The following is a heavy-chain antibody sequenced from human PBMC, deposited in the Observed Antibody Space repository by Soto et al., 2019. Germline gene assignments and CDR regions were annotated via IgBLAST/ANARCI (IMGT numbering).Heavy chain of an antibody. V-gene: IGHV3-48*01. J-gene: IGHJ3*02. Sequence: GSLRLSCAASGFTFSSYSMNWVRQAPGKGLEWVSYISSSNINYADSVRGRFTISRDNAKNSLYLQMNSLRAEDTAVYYCARDHLYAFDIWGQGTMVTVSS. CDR1: GFTFSSYS. CDR2: ISSSNI. CDR3: ARDHLYAFDI.